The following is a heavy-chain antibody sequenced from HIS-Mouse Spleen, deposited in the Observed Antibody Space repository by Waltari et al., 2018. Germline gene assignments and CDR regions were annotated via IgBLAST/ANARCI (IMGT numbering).Heavy chain of an antibody. CDR1: GYTFTGYY. Sequence: QVQLVQSGAEVKKPGASVKVSCKASGYTFTGYYIHWVRQAPGQGLEWKGRINPRSGSKNYAQKVQGRVTMTRDTSISTAYMELSRLRSDDTAVYYCAREPLRDGYNSYYYYGMDVWGQGTTVTVSS. V-gene: IGHV1-2*02. D-gene: IGHD5-12*01. CDR3: AREPLRDGYNSYYYYGMDV. J-gene: IGHJ6*02. CDR2: INPRSGSK.